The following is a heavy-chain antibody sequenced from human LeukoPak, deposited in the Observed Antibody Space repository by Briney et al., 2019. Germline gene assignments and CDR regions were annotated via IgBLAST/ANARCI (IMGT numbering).Heavy chain of an antibody. CDR2: VKQDGSEK. Sequence: AGGSLRLSCAASGFTISTYWMTWVRQSPGTGLEWVASVKQDGSEKYYVDSVKGRFTISRDNAKNSLYLQMNSLRAEDAAVYYCARIYVYGFDFWGQGTLVTVSS. J-gene: IGHJ4*02. CDR1: GFTISTYW. D-gene: IGHD2-8*01. CDR3: ARIYVYGFDF. V-gene: IGHV3-7*04.